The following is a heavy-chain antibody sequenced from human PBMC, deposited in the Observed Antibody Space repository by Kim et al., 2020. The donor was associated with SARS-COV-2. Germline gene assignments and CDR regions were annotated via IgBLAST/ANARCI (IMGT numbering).Heavy chain of an antibody. J-gene: IGHJ4*02. CDR1: GFTFSTYV. CDR2: IGGSGATT. D-gene: IGHD1-26*01. V-gene: IGHV3-23*01. Sequence: GGSLRLSCAASGFTFSTYVMTWVRQAPGKGLEWVSVIGGSGATTYYADSVKGRFTISRDNSKSTLFLQMDSLRADDTAVYYCAKALVGGRGRLDYWGQGTLVIVSS. CDR3: AKALVGGRGRLDY.